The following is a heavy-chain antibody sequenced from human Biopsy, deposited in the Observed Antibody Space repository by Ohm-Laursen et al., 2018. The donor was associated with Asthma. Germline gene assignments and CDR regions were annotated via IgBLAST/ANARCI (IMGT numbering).Heavy chain of an antibody. CDR2: VSYDGGVV. J-gene: IGHJ4*02. CDR1: GFVFRSHA. Sequence: SLRLSCAAFGFVFRSHAMHWVRQAPGRGLEWVAVVSYDGGVVHYADSMKGRFTISRDNAKSTLYLQMNRLRTDDTAVYFCAKRRGYSDLTDFDHWGQGTLVTVSS. D-gene: IGHD3-3*01. V-gene: IGHV3-30-3*02. CDR3: AKRRGYSDLTDFDH.